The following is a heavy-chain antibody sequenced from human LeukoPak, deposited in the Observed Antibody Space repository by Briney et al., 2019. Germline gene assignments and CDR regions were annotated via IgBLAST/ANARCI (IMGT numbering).Heavy chain of an antibody. CDR2: INPNSGGT. CDR3: ARTYYYDSSGYYDY. J-gene: IGHJ4*02. Sequence: ASVKVSCKASGYTFTGYYIHWVRQAPGQGLGWMGWINPNSGGTNNAQKFQGRVTMTRDTSISTAYMELSSLRSEDTAVYYCARTYYYDSSGYYDYWGQGTLVTVSS. D-gene: IGHD3-22*01. V-gene: IGHV1-2*02. CDR1: GYTFTGYY.